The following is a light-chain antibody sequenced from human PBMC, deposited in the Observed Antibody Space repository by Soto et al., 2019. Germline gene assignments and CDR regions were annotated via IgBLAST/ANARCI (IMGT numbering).Light chain of an antibody. Sequence: EIVLTQSPGTLSLSPGERATLSCRASQSVRSSSYLAWYQQKPGQAPTLLIYGASSRAAGIPAWISGSGSAAAFSLAIRRLEPEDFAVYYCRQDGSSPSYTLGQGTKLEIK. J-gene: IGKJ2*01. CDR2: GAS. V-gene: IGKV3-20*01. CDR3: RQDGSSPSYT. CDR1: QSVRSSSY.